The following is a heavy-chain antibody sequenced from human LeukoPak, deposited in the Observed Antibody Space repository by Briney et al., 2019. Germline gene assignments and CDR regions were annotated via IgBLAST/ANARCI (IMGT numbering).Heavy chain of an antibody. V-gene: IGHV1-8*01. D-gene: IGHD2-15*01. CDR1: GYTFTSYD. J-gene: IGHJ4*02. CDR3: ARGYCSGGSCYSYPY. CDR2: MNPNSGNT. Sequence: GASVKVSCKASGYTFTSYDINWVRQAPGQGLEWMGWMNPNSGNTGYAQKFQGRVTMTRNTSISTAYMELGSLRSEDTAVYYCARGYCSGGSCYSYPYWGQGTLVTVSS.